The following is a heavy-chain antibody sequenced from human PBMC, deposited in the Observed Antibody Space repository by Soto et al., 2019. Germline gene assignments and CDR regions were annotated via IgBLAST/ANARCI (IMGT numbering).Heavy chain of an antibody. CDR2: IIPIFGTA. CDR1: GGTFSSYA. CDR3: STGNVDTAMATGFDY. D-gene: IGHD5-18*01. J-gene: IGHJ4*02. V-gene: IGHV1-69*01. Sequence: QVQLVQSGAEVKKPGSSVKVSCKASGGTFSSYAISWVRQAPGQGLEWMGGIIPIFGTANYAPKFQGRVTITADESTSTAYMELSSLRSEDTAVYYCSTGNVDTAMATGFDYWGQGTLVTVSS.